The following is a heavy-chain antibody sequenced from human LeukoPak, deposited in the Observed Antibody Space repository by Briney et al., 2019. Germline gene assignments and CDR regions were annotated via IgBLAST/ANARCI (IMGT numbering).Heavy chain of an antibody. CDR1: GFTFSSYS. D-gene: IGHD2-8*02. CDR2: ISSSSSYI. J-gene: IGHJ3*02. Sequence: TGGSLRLSCAASGFTFSSYSMNWVRQAPGKGLEWVSSISSSSSYIYYADSVKGRFTISRDNAKNSLYLQMNSLRAEDTAVYYCARGDTGGPDAFDIWGQGTMVTVSS. CDR3: ARGDTGGPDAFDI. V-gene: IGHV3-21*01.